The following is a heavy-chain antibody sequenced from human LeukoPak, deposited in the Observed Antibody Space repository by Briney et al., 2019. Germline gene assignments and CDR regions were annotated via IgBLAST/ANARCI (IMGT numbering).Heavy chain of an antibody. J-gene: IGHJ5*02. CDR3: AGDVPHNWFDT. CDR1: GITFGNNW. Sequence: GGSLRLSCAASGITFGNNWMHWVRQGPGKGLVWISRINSDGGGAIYADSVKGRFTVSRDNAKSTLYLQMNSLRAEDTAVYYCAGDVPHNWFDTWGQETLVTVSS. CDR2: INSDGGGA. V-gene: IGHV3-74*01.